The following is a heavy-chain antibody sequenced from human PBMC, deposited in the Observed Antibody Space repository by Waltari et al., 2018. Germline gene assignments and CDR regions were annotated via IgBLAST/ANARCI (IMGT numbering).Heavy chain of an antibody. CDR1: GLTFSRYD. Sequence: QVYLMESGGGVVLPGGSLRLSCVASGLTFSRYDMHWVRQAPGMGVEWVASIRYDGSRKFYADSVKARFTISIDNSRDTLFLQMNSLRSPDTAIYYCATDMSTSSPPLWGRGTLVTVSS. CDR2: IRYDGSRK. J-gene: IGHJ4*02. V-gene: IGHV3-30*02. CDR3: ATDMSTSSPPL.